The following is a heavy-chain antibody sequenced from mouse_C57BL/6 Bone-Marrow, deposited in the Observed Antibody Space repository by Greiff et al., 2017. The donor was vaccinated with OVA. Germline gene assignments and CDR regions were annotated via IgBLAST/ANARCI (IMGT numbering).Heavy chain of an antibody. Sequence: QVQLKESGAELVRPGTSVKVSCKASGYAFTNYLIEWVKQRPGPGLEWIGVINPGSGGTNYNEKFKGKATLTADKSSSTAYMQLSSLTSEDSAVDVCARPGRAMDYWGQGTSVTVSA. CDR1: GYAFTNYL. V-gene: IGHV1-54*01. CDR3: ARPGRAMDY. J-gene: IGHJ4*01. CDR2: INPGSGGT.